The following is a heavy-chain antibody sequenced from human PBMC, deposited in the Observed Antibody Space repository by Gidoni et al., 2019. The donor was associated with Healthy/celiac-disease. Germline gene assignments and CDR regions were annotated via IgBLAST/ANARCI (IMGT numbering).Heavy chain of an antibody. CDR3: AHRGLSHSSGYLDY. J-gene: IGHJ4*02. CDR2: IYWDDDK. D-gene: IGHD3-22*01. Sequence: QLTLKASGPTLVKPTQTLTLTCTFSGLSLSTSGVGVGWIRQPPGKALEWLALIYWDDDKRYSPSLKSRLTITKDTSKNQVVLTMTNMDPVDTATYYCAHRGLSHSSGYLDYWGQGTLVTVSS. CDR1: GLSLSTSGVG. V-gene: IGHV2-5*02.